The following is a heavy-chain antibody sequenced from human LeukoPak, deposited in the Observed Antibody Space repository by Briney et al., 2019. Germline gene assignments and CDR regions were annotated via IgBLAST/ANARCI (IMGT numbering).Heavy chain of an antibody. CDR3: ARELGINAFDV. CDR1: GYTLTDNH. J-gene: IGHJ3*01. CDR2: IDPNSGVT. D-gene: IGHD3-16*01. Sequence: ASVKVSCKASGYTLTDNHLYWVRQAPGQGPEWVGWIDPNSGVTNFAQNFQGRLTMTRDTSINTAYMELSRLTSDDTAVYYCARELGINAFDVWGQGTMVTVSS. V-gene: IGHV1-2*02.